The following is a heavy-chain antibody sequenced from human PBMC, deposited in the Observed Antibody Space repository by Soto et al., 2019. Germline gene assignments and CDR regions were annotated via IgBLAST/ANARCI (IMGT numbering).Heavy chain of an antibody. V-gene: IGHV4-34*01. J-gene: IGHJ5*02. D-gene: IGHD6-19*01. CDR1: GGSFSGYY. CDR2: INHSGST. Sequence: SETLSLICAIYGGSFSGYYWSWIRQPPGKGLEWIGEINHSGSTNYNPSLKSRVTISVDTSKNQFSLKLSSVTAADTAVYYCARGYSSGWYNWFDPWGQGTLLTVSS. CDR3: ARGYSSGWYNWFDP.